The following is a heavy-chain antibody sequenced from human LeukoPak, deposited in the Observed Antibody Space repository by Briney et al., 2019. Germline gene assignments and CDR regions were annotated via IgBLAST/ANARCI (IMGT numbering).Heavy chain of an antibody. CDR1: GFTFSSYA. Sequence: PGGSLRLSCAASGFTFSSYAMGWVRQAPGKGLEWVSAISGSGGSTYYADSVKGRFTISRDNAKNSLYLQMNSLRVEDTAVYFCARWGSELPDDAFDIWGQGTMVTVSS. CDR3: ARWGSELPDDAFDI. V-gene: IGHV3-23*01. J-gene: IGHJ3*02. CDR2: ISGSGGST. D-gene: IGHD6-25*01.